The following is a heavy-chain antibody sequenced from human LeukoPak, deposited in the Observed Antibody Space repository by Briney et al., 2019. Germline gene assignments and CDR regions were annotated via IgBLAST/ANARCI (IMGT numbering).Heavy chain of an antibody. CDR2: INPHSGAT. J-gene: IGHJ5*02. Sequence: ASVKVSCKASGYGFSDVYCKWVRQAPGQGLEWMGWINPHSGATNYAQRFQGRVSMDASIDTAYMELSRLTSDDTAVYYCATSSSVTHTRDPWGQGTLVTVSS. V-gene: IGHV1-2*02. CDR3: ATSSSVTHTRDP. CDR1: GYGFSDVY. D-gene: IGHD5/OR15-5a*01.